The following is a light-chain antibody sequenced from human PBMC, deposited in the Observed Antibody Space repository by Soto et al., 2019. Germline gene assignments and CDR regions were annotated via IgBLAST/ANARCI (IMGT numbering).Light chain of an antibody. V-gene: IGLV2-11*01. CDR2: DVN. Sequence: QSALTQPRSVSGSPGQSVTISCTGTSSDVGGYDYVSWYQHHPGKAPKVTIYDVNKRPSGVPDRFSGSKSGNTASLTISGLQADDGADYYCSSFVGPYTYVFGTGTKVTVL. CDR1: SSDVGGYDY. J-gene: IGLJ1*01. CDR3: SSFVGPYTYV.